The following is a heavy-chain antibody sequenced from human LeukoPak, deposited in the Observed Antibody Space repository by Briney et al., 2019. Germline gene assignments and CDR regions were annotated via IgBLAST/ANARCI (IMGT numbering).Heavy chain of an antibody. V-gene: IGHV3-21*01. J-gene: IGHJ4*02. CDR1: GFTFNSYT. D-gene: IGHD3-10*01. Sequence: GGSLRLSCASSGFTFNSYTMNWVRQAPGKGLEWVSSIGISRSYIYYADSVKGRFTISRDNAKKLLYLQMNSLRAEDTAVYFCARHYGSGSSYTPFDSWGQGTLVTVSS. CDR2: IGISRSYI. CDR3: ARHYGSGSSYTPFDS.